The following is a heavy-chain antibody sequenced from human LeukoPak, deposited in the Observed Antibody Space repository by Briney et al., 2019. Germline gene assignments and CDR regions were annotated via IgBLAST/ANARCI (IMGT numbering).Heavy chain of an antibody. J-gene: IGHJ4*02. CDR1: GYSLTSYW. CDR2: IYPGDSDT. CDR3: ARRAGGSGWYGGDFDD. V-gene: IGHV5-51*01. Sequence: GESLKISCKGSGYSLTSYWIGWVRQMPGKGLEWMVIIYPGDSDTRYSPSFQGQVTISADKSISTAYLQWSSLKASDTAMYYCARRAGGSGWYGGDFDDWGQGTLVTVSS. D-gene: IGHD6-19*01.